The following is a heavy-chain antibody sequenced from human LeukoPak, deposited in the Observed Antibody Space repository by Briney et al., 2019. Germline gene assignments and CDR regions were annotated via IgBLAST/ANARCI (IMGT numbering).Heavy chain of an antibody. D-gene: IGHD6-13*01. Sequence: GGSLRLSCTVSGFTVSSNSMSWVRQAPGKGLEWVSSISSGGVRTYYADSVKGRFTISRDNSKNTLFLQMNSLRAEDTAIYYCAKVVAAAGETSYYYYMDVWGKGTTVTFSS. V-gene: IGHV3-23*01. CDR1: GFTVSSNS. J-gene: IGHJ6*03. CDR3: AKVVAAAGETSYYYYMDV. CDR2: ISSGGVRT.